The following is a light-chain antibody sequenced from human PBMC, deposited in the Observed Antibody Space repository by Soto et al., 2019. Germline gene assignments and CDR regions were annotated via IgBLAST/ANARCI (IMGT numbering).Light chain of an antibody. Sequence: QSVLTHPPSVSGAPGQRVTISCTGSSSNIVAGYDVHWYQQLPGTAPKLLIYGNSNRPSGVPDRFSGSKSGTSASLAITGLQAEDEADYYCQSYDSSLSVVFGGGTKLTV. CDR3: QSYDSSLSVV. CDR1: SSNIVAGYD. CDR2: GNS. V-gene: IGLV1-40*01. J-gene: IGLJ2*01.